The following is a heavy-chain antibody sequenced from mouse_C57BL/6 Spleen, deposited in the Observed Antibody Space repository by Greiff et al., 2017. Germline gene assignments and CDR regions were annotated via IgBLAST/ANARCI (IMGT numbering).Heavy chain of an antibody. J-gene: IGHJ3*01. CDR1: GYTFTDYE. CDR3: ALLLPSWFAY. Sequence: QVQLKESGAELVRPGASVTLSCKASGYTFTDYEMHWVKQTPVHGLEWIGAIDPETGGTAYNQKFKGKAILTADKSSSTAYMELRSLTSEDSAVYYCALLLPSWFAYWGQGTLVTVSA. V-gene: IGHV1-15*01. D-gene: IGHD1-1*01. CDR2: IDPETGGT.